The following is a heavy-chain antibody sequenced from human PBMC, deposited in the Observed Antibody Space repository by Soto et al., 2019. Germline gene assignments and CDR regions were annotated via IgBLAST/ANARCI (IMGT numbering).Heavy chain of an antibody. J-gene: IGHJ5*02. Sequence: QVQLVQSGAEVKKPGSSVKVSCKASGGTFSSYAISWVRQAPGQGLEWMGGIIPIFGTANYAQEFQGRVTSTADESKSTAYMELSSLRSEDTAVYYWARASALVRAAGGWFDPWGQGTLVTVSS. CDR2: IIPIFGTA. V-gene: IGHV1-69*12. D-gene: IGHD2-2*01. CDR1: GGTFSSYA. CDR3: ARASALVRAAGGWFDP.